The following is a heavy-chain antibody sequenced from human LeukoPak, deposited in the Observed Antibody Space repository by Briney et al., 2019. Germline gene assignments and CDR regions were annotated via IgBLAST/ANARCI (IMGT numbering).Heavy chain of an antibody. CDR2: IYYSGST. Sequence: SETLSLTCTVSGGSISSYYWSWIRQPPGKGLEWIGYIYYSGSTNYNPSLKCRVTISVDTSKNQFSLKLSSVTAADTAVYYCARHFPLWFGDAFDYWGQGTLVTVSS. CDR3: ARHFPLWFGDAFDY. D-gene: IGHD3-10*01. V-gene: IGHV4-59*08. J-gene: IGHJ4*02. CDR1: GGSISSYY.